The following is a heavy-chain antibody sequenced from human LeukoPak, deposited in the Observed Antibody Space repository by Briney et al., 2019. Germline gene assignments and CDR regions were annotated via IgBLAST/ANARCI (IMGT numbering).Heavy chain of an antibody. D-gene: IGHD3-22*01. Sequence: GGSLRLSCAASGFTFSSYSMNWVRQAPGKGLEWVSSISSSSSYIYYADSVKGRFTISRDNAKNSLYLQMNSLRAEDTAVYYCARPSYDSSGYYSGEYFQHWGQGTLVTVSS. V-gene: IGHV3-21*01. CDR3: ARPSYDSSGYYSGEYFQH. J-gene: IGHJ1*01. CDR2: ISSSSSYI. CDR1: GFTFSSYS.